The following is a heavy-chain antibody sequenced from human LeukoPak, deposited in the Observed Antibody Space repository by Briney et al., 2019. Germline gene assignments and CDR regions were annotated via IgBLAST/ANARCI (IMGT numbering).Heavy chain of an antibody. CDR3: ARFYGGYYYYYMDV. D-gene: IGHD4-17*01. V-gene: IGHV4-59*08. Sequence: SETLSLTCTVSGGSISSYYWSWVWQPPGKGLEWVGYIYYSGSTNYNPSLKSRVTMSVDTSKNQFSLKLNSVTAADTAVYYCARFYGGYYYYYMDVWGKGTTVTVSS. CDR2: IYYSGST. J-gene: IGHJ6*03. CDR1: GGSISSYY.